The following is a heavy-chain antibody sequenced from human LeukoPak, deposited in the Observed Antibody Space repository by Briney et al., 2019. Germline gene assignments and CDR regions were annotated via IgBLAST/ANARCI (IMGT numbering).Heavy chain of an antibody. D-gene: IGHD4-23*01. Sequence: GGSLRLSCAASGFTFSSYSMNWVRQAPGKGLEWVSAISGSGGSTYYADSVKGRFTISRDNSKNTLYLQMNSLRAEDTAVYYCAKVMVVTGNYWGQGTLVTVSS. J-gene: IGHJ4*02. CDR1: GFTFSSYS. CDR3: AKVMVVTGNY. CDR2: ISGSGGST. V-gene: IGHV3-23*01.